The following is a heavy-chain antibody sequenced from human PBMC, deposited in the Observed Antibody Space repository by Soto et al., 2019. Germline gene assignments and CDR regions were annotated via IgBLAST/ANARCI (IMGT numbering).Heavy chain of an antibody. CDR1: GFTFSSYA. V-gene: IGHV3-30-3*01. CDR3: ARDNYYDSSGYAYYYYYYGMDV. CDR2: ISYDGSNK. Sequence: VGSLRLSGAASGFTFSSYAMHWVRQAPGKGLEWVAVISYDGSNKYYADSVKGRFTISRDNSKNTLYLQMNSLRAEDTAVYYCARDNYYDSSGYAYYYYYYGMDVWGQGTTVTVSS. D-gene: IGHD3-22*01. J-gene: IGHJ6*02.